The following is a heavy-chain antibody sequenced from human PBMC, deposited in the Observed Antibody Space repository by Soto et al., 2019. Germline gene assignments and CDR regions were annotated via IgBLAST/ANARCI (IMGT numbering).Heavy chain of an antibody. CDR1: DGASIGYC. CDR2: IYYSRST. Sequence: PSELLCLTYTVVDGASIGYCWSWIRQPPGKGLEWIGYIYYSRSTNYNPSLQSRVTISVGTSKNQFSLKLSSVTAADTAVYYCARYPSGDYGKWFDPWGQGTLVTVS. J-gene: IGHJ5*02. CDR3: ARYPSGDYGKWFDP. V-gene: IGHV4-59*01. D-gene: IGHD4-17*01.